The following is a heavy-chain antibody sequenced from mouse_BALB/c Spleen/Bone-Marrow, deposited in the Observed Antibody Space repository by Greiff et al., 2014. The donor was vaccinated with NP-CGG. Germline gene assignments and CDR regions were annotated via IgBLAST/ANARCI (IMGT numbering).Heavy chain of an antibody. CDR3: AIYYYGSSGFAY. CDR2: IDPANGNT. D-gene: IGHD1-1*01. V-gene: IGHV14-3*02. J-gene: IGHJ3*01. CDR1: GFNIKDTY. Sequence: VQLQQPGAELVKPGASVKLSCTAAGFNIKDTYMHWVKQRPEQGLEWIGRIDPANGNTKYDPKFQGKATITADTSSNTAYLQXXXXXXEDXAVYYCAIYYYGSSGFAYWGQGTLVTVSA.